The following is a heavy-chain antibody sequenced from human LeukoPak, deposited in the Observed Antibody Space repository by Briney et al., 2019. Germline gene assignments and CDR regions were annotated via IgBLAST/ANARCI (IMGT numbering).Heavy chain of an antibody. V-gene: IGHV1-46*01. CDR1: GYSFTSHY. D-gene: IGHD3-9*01. Sequence: GASVKVSCKASGYSFTSHYMHWVRQAPGQGLEWMGLINPSGSSTLYAQKLQGRVTMTTDTSTSTAYMELRSLRSDDTAVYYCARDRPWEYYDILTGYPPYNWFDPWGQGTLVTVSS. CDR3: ARDRPWEYYDILTGYPPYNWFDP. CDR2: INPSGSST. J-gene: IGHJ5*02.